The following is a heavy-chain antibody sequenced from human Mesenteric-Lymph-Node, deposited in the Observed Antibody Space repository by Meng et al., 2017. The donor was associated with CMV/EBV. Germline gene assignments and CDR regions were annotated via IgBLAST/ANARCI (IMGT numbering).Heavy chain of an antibody. CDR1: GFTFSDYY. V-gene: IGHV3-11*01. Sequence: GESLKISCVASGFTFSDYYMNWIRQAPGKGLEWVSYISSSGDAIYYADSVKGRFTISRDNAKNSLYLQMNSLRAEDTAVYFCARDHSNHRSPSGYWGQGTLVTVSS. D-gene: IGHD2-2*01. CDR3: ARDHSNHRSPSGY. J-gene: IGHJ4*02. CDR2: ISSSGDAI.